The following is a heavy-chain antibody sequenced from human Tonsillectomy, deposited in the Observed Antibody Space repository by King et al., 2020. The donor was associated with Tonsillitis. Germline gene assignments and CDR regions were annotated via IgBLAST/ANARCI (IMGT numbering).Heavy chain of an antibody. CDR2: IDWDDDK. D-gene: IGHD3-22*01. V-gene: IGHV2-70*11. J-gene: IGHJ4*02. Sequence: VTLKESGPALVKPTQTLTLTCTFSGFSLNTRGMCVSWIRQPPGKALEWLARIDWDDDKYYSTSLKTRLTISKDTSKNQVVLTMTNLDPVDTATYYCARTIYDGSAYYSLYFDYWGQGTLVTVSS. CDR3: ARTIYDGSAYYSLYFDY. CDR1: GFSLNTRGMC.